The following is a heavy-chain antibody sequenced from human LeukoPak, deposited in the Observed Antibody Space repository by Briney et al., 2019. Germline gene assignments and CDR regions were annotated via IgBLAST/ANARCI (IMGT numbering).Heavy chain of an antibody. D-gene: IGHD3-10*01. Sequence: PGGSLRLSCAASGFSFSVFWMHWVRQVPGKGPVWVSRIKTDGSITDYADSVKGRFTISRDNAKNTLYLQMNSLRAEDTAVYYCVRELLNYNPAGYWGQGTLVTVSS. V-gene: IGHV3-74*01. J-gene: IGHJ4*02. CDR2: IKTDGSIT. CDR1: GFSFSVFW. CDR3: VRELLNYNPAGY.